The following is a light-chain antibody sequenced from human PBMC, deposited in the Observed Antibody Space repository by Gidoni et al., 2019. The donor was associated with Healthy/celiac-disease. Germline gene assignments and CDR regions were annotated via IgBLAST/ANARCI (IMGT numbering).Light chain of an antibody. CDR1: QCISSY. J-gene: IGKJ1*01. CDR3: QQLNSYPQT. Sequence: DIQLTQSPSFLSSSVGDRVTITCRASQCISSYLAWYQQKPGKAPKLLIYAASTLQSGVPSRFIGSGSGTEFTLTISSLQPQDFATYYCQQLNSYPQTFGQGTKVEIK. V-gene: IGKV1-9*01. CDR2: AAS.